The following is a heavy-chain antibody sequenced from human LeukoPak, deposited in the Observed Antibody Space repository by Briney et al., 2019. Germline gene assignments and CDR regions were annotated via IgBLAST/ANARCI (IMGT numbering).Heavy chain of an antibody. V-gene: IGHV4-59*01. J-gene: IGHJ5*02. CDR1: GGSISSYY. Sequence: SETLSLTCTVSGGSISSYYWSWIRQPPGKGLECIGYIYYSGSTNYNPSLKSRVTISVDTSKNQFSLRLSSVTAADTAVYYCARASGGYYNNWFDPWGQGTLVTVSS. CDR2: IYYSGST. CDR3: ARASGGYYNNWFDP. D-gene: IGHD3-22*01.